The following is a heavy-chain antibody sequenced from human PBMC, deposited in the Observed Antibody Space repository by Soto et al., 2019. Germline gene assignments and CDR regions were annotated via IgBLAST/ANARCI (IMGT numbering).Heavy chain of an antibody. CDR3: ARAFHYGDYANYYCYGMDV. D-gene: IGHD4-17*01. V-gene: IGHV1-69*01. J-gene: IGHJ6*02. Sequence: QVQLVQSGAEVKKPGSSVKVSCKASGGTFSSYAISWVRQAPGQGLEWMGGIIPIFGTANYAQKFQGRVTITADESTSTAYMELSILRSEDTAVYYCARAFHYGDYANYYCYGMDVWGQGTTVTVSS. CDR2: IIPIFGTA. CDR1: GGTFSSYA.